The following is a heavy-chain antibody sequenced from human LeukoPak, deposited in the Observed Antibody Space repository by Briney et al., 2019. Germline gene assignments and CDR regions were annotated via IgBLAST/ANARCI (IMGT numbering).Heavy chain of an antibody. J-gene: IGHJ6*02. CDR3: ARSRPIGHILNFTLYPYYGMDV. V-gene: IGHV3-53*01. CDR1: GFSVSGDD. Sequence: PGGSLRLSCAGSGFSVSGDDINWLRQAPGQGLQWVAVSASGGGRPNYEDSVRGRFIVTRHVPENTVYLQMTSLTTADTPVYFCARSRPIGHILNFTLYPYYGMDVWRQGSSVTASS. CDR2: SASGGGRP.